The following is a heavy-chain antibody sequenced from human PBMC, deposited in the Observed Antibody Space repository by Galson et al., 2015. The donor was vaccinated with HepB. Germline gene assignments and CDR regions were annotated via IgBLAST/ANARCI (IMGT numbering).Heavy chain of an antibody. Sequence: SLRLSCAASGFTFSSYGMQWVRQAPGKGLEWVALISYDGRNKYFVDSVKGRFTLSRDNPKNTLYLQMNSLRAEDTAVYYCAKRGVLTPIDYWGQGTLVTVSS. J-gene: IGHJ4*02. CDR3: AKRGVLTPIDY. V-gene: IGHV3-30*18. CDR2: ISYDGRNK. D-gene: IGHD2-8*01. CDR1: GFTFSSYG.